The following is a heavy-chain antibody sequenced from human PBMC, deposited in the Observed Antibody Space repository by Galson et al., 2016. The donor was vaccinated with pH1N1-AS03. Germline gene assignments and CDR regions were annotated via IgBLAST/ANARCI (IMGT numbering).Heavy chain of an antibody. D-gene: IGHD4-17*01. Sequence: CAISGDSVLSDSAAWNWVRQSPSRGLEWLGRTYLRYTWYHDYAESMKSRIIINADTSKNQFSLQLNSVTPEDTAVYYCVRDIYGDPLGEWGQGTLVTVSS. CDR1: GDSVLSDSAA. J-gene: IGHJ4*02. CDR3: VRDIYGDPLGE. CDR2: TYLRYTWYH. V-gene: IGHV6-1*01.